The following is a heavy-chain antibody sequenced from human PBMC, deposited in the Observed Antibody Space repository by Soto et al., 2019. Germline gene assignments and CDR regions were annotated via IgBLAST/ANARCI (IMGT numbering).Heavy chain of an antibody. CDR1: CGSIISGGYY. V-gene: IGHV4-31*03. D-gene: IGHD2-8*01. CDR3: ASGVGYCTNGVCSGDNWFDP. Sequence: SETLSLTCTFSCGSIISGGYYWSWIRQHPGKGLEWIGYIYYSGSTYYNPSLKSRVTISVDTSKNQFSLKLSSVTAADTAVYYCASGVGYCTNGVCSGDNWFDPWGQGTLVTAPQ. CDR2: IYYSGST. J-gene: IGHJ5*02.